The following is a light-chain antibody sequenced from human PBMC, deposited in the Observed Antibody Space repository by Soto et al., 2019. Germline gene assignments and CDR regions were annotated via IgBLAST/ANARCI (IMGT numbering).Light chain of an antibody. Sequence: DIQMTQSPSSLSASVGDIVTITFHASQDISNYLNWYQQKPGKAPKLLIYDASNLETGVPSRFSGSGSGTDFTFTISSLQPEDIAIYYCQQYDNLPLTFGGGTKVDIK. V-gene: IGKV1-33*01. J-gene: IGKJ4*01. CDR2: DAS. CDR1: QDISNY. CDR3: QQYDNLPLT.